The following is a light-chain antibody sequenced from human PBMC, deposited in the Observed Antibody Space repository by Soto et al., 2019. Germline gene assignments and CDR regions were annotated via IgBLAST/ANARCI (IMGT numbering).Light chain of an antibody. CDR3: HQYGTDPLT. CDR1: QRVAANY. V-gene: IGKV3-20*01. CDR2: GSS. J-gene: IGKJ3*01. Sequence: EIVLTQSPATLSLSPGERATLSCRASQRVAANYLAWYQQKRGQAPRLLIYGSSSRATGIPDRFSGSGSGTDCTLTISRLEPEDFSVYYCHQYGTDPLTFRPGTKVDIK.